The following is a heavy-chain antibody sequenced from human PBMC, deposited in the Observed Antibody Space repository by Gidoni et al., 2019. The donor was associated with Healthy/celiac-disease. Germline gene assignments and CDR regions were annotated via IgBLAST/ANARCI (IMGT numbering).Heavy chain of an antibody. CDR2: IYYSGST. Sequence: QVQLQESGQGLVKPSQTLSLTCTVSGGSISSGGSYWSWIRQHPGKGLEWIGYIYYSGSTYYNPSLKSLVTISVDTSKNQFSLKLSSVTAADTAVYYCARALKYGDYRKYYYGMDVWGQGTTVTVSS. CDR1: GGSISSGGSY. D-gene: IGHD4-17*01. V-gene: IGHV4-31*01. CDR3: ARALKYGDYRKYYYGMDV. J-gene: IGHJ6*02.